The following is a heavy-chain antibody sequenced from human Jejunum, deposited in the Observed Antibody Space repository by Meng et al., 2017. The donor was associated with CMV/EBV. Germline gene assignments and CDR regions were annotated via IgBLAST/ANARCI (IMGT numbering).Heavy chain of an antibody. CDR2: ISSGITIT. V-gene: IGHV3-23*03. CDR1: SSYA. J-gene: IGHJ6*02. Sequence: SSYAMRGVRQAPGKGLEWVSIISSGITITNYADSAKGRFTISRDNSKNTLYLQMNSLRAEDTAVYYCAKDISFRRLLSGYYYGMDAWGQGTTVTVSS. D-gene: IGHD6-25*01. CDR3: AKDISFRRLLSGYYYGMDA.